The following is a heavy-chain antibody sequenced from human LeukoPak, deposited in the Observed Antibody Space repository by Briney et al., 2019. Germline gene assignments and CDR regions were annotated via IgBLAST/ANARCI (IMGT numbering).Heavy chain of an antibody. Sequence: PGGSLRLSCAASGFTFSSYSMNWVRQAPGKGLEWVSSISSSSSYIYYADSVKGRFTISRDNAKNSLYLQMNSLRAEDTAVYYCAREGDDFWSGTRFDYWGQGTLVTVSS. CDR2: ISSSSSYI. D-gene: IGHD3-3*01. V-gene: IGHV3-21*01. J-gene: IGHJ4*02. CDR3: AREGDDFWSGTRFDY. CDR1: GFTFSSYS.